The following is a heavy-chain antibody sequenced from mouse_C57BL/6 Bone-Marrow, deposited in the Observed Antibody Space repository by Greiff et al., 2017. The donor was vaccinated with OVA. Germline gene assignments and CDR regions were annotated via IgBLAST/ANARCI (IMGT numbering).Heavy chain of an antibody. CDR1: GFTFSDYG. V-gene: IGHV5-15*01. CDR2: ISNLAYSI. Sequence: EVQGVESGGGLVQPGGSLKLSCAASGFTFSDYGMAWVRQAPRKGPELVAFISNLAYSIYYADTVTGRFTISRENAKNTLYLEMSSLRSEDTAMYYCARKGDYYGSSYWYFDVWGTGTTVTVSS. CDR3: ARKGDYYGSSYWYFDV. J-gene: IGHJ1*03. D-gene: IGHD1-1*01.